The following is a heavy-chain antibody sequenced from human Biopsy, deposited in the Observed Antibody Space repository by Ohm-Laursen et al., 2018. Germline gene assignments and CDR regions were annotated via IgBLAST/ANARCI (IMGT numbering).Heavy chain of an antibody. V-gene: IGHV3-11*01. CDR2: ISSGGSTI. CDR3: GRSYGIMAAPVHL. J-gene: IGHJ4*01. D-gene: IGHD3-16*01. Sequence: SLRLSCAASGFTFSNYQMSWIRQTPGKGLERVSHISSGGSTIFHADSVKGRFTISRDDAKGSLYLQMTNLRAEDTAVYYCGRSYGIMAAPVHLWGQGTLATVSS. CDR1: GFTFSNYQ.